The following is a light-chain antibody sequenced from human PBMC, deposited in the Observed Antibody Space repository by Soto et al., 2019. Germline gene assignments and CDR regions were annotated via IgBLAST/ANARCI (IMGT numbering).Light chain of an antibody. J-gene: IGKJ5*01. CDR2: GAS. CDR1: QTVSTNY. V-gene: IGKV3-20*01. CDR3: QQYGSSPIT. Sequence: EIVLTQSPGTLSLSPGERATLSCRASQTVSTNYLAWYQQKPGQAPRLLIYGASSRATGIPDRFSGSGPGTDFTLTISRLEPEDFAVYYCQQYGSSPITFGQGTRLEIK.